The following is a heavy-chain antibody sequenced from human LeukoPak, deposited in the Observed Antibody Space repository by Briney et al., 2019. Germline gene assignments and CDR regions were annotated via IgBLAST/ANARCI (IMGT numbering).Heavy chain of an antibody. V-gene: IGHV4-39*01. CDR3: ARLQAAMVTFFAFDI. CDR2: IYYSGST. CDR1: GGSISSSSYY. D-gene: IGHD5-18*01. J-gene: IGHJ3*02. Sequence: SEALSLTCIVSGGSISSSSYYWGWIRQPPGKWLEWIGCIYYSGSTYYNPSLKSGVTISVDTSKNQFSLKLSSVTAADTAVYYCARLQAAMVTFFAFDIWGQGTMVTVSS.